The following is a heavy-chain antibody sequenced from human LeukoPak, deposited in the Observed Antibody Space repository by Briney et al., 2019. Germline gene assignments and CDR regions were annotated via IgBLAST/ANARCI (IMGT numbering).Heavy chain of an antibody. V-gene: IGHV3-9*01. CDR2: ISWNSGSI. Sequence: GRSLRLSCAASGFTFDDYAMHWVRQAPGKGLEWVSGISWNSGSIGYADSVKGRFTISRDNAKNSLYLQMYSLRAEDTALYYCAKTTGGITRGYFDYWGQGTLVTVSS. CDR1: GFTFDDYA. CDR3: AKTTGGITRGYFDY. J-gene: IGHJ4*02. D-gene: IGHD1-14*01.